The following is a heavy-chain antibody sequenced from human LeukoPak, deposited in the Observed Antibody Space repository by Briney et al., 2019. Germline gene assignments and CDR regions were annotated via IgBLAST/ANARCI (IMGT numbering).Heavy chain of an antibody. J-gene: IGHJ4*02. CDR3: VKSGTLLREGFNY. Sequence: SETLSLTCTVSGASINIRYHYWGWIRQSPGKGLEWIGSMDYTGETYYSPSLQSRVTISVDTPRSQFSLNLHSMTAADTAVYYCVKSGTLLREGFNYWGQGTLVTVSS. V-gene: IGHV4-39*01. D-gene: IGHD1-1*01. CDR1: GASINIRYHY. CDR2: MDYTGET.